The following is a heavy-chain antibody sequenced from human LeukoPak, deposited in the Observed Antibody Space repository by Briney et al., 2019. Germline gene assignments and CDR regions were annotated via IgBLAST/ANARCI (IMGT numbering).Heavy chain of an antibody. J-gene: IGHJ4*02. CDR2: ISWNSGSI. Sequence: GRSLRLSCAASGFTFDDYAMHWVRQAPGKGLEWVSGISWNSGSIGYADSVKGRFTISRDNAKSSLYLQMNSLRAEDTALYYCAKDPGRYDFWSEIDYWGQGTLVTVSS. D-gene: IGHD3-3*01. V-gene: IGHV3-9*01. CDR1: GFTFDDYA. CDR3: AKDPGRYDFWSEIDY.